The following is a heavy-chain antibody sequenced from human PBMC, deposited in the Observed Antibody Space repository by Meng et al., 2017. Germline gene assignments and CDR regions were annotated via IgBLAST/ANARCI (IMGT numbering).Heavy chain of an antibody. CDR3: ATRGNPYLDC. J-gene: IGHJ4*02. Sequence: GPLLQSGAEVKNPGASVKVSCNASAHTLSSDGFAWVRQAPGQGLEWMGWINAYNGYTDYAQKFLGRVTLTTDTSTNTGYMELRSLTSDDTAVYYCATRGNPYLDCWGQGTLVTVSS. CDR1: AHTLSSDG. V-gene: IGHV1-18*01. CDR2: INAYNGYT.